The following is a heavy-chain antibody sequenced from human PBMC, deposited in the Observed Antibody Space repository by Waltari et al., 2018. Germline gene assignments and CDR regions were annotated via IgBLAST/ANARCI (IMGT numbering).Heavy chain of an antibody. V-gene: IGHV4-59*11. J-gene: IGHJ3*02. CDR3: ARGGYEAFDI. CDR2: IYYSGST. Sequence: QVQLQESGPGLVKPSETLSLTCTVSGGSIRSPYWSWIRQPPGKGLEWIGYIYYSGSTNYNPSLKSRVTISVDTSKNQFSLKLSSVTAADTAVYYCARGGYEAFDIWGQGTMVTVSS. CDR1: GGSIRSPY. D-gene: IGHD5-12*01.